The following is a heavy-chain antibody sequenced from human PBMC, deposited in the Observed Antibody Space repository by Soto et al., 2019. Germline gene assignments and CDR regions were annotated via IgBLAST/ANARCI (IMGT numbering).Heavy chain of an antibody. V-gene: IGHV5-51*01. CDR3: ARRDMLTGYVYFDY. Sequence: PGESLKISCQASGYTFTKYWVGWVRQMPGKGLEWMGIIYPDDSDTRYSPSFQGHVTISADKSISTAYLQWSSLKASDSATYYCARRDMLTGYVYFDYWGQGTQVTLSS. CDR2: IYPDDSDT. CDR1: GYTFTKYW. J-gene: IGHJ4*02. D-gene: IGHD3-9*01.